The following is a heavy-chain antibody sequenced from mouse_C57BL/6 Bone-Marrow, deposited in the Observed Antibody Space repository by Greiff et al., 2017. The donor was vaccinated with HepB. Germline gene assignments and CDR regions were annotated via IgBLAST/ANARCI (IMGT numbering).Heavy chain of an antibody. CDR2: IYPGSGNT. CDR1: GYTFTDYY. Sequence: QVQLQQSGAELVRPGASVKLSCKASGYTFTDYYINWVKQRPGQGLEWIARIYPGSGNTYYNEKFKGKATLTAEKSSSTAYMQLSSLTSEDSAVYFCARGNSSGYPDYWGQGTTLTVSS. D-gene: IGHD3-2*02. V-gene: IGHV1-76*01. CDR3: ARGNSSGYPDY. J-gene: IGHJ2*01.